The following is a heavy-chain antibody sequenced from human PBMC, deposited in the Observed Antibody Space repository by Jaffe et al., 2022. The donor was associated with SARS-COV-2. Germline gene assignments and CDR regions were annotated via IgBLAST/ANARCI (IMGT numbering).Heavy chain of an antibody. CDR2: IKQDGSEK. CDR3: ARGGVTPYPNWFDP. J-gene: IGHJ5*02. Sequence: EVQLVESGGGLVQPGGSLRLSCAASGFTFSSYWMSWVRQAPGKGLEWVANIKQDGSEKYYVDSVKGRFTISRDNAKNSLYLQMNSLRAEDTAVYYCARGGVTPYPNWFDPWGQGTLVTVSS. V-gene: IGHV3-7*01. D-gene: IGHD2-21*02. CDR1: GFTFSSYW.